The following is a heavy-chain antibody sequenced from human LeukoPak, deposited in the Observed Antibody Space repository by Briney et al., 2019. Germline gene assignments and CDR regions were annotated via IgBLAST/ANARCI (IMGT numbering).Heavy chain of an antibody. Sequence: GGSLRLSCAASGFTLSNYWMSWVRQAPGKGLEWVANIKQDGSETYYVDSVRGRFTFSRDSAENSVYLQMNSLRAEDTAVYYCVRQMVGASFDYWGQGTLVTVSS. CDR3: VRQMVGASFDY. CDR2: IKQDGSET. J-gene: IGHJ4*02. D-gene: IGHD1-26*01. V-gene: IGHV3-7*01. CDR1: GFTLSNYW.